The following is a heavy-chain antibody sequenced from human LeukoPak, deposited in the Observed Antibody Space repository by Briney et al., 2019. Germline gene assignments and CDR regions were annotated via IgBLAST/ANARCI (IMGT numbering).Heavy chain of an antibody. CDR2: IIPIFGTA. D-gene: IGHD2/OR15-2a*01. J-gene: IGHJ6*03. V-gene: IGHV1-69*13. CDR1: GGTFSSYA. CDR3: ARGFLPPYYYYYMDV. Sequence: ASVKVSCKASGGTFSSYAISWVRQAPGQGLEWMGRIIPIFGTANYAQKFQGRVTITADESTSTAYMELSSLRSEDTAVYYCARGFLPPYYYYYMDVWGKGTTVTVSS.